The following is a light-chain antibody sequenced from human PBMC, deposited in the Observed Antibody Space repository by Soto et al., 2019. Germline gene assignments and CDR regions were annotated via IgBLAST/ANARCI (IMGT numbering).Light chain of an antibody. Sequence: DIQMTQSPCSLSASVGDRVTVTCRASQSISSYLNWYQQKPGKAPKLLIYAASSLQSGVPSRFSGSGSGTDFTLTLSSLQPEDFATYYCQQSYSTPPWTFGQGTKVEIK. CDR1: QSISSY. CDR3: QQSYSTPPWT. CDR2: AAS. J-gene: IGKJ1*01. V-gene: IGKV1-39*01.